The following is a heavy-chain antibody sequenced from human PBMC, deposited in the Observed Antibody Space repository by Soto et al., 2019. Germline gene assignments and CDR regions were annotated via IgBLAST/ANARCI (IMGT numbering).Heavy chain of an antibody. J-gene: IGHJ4*02. CDR2: IYTPGST. D-gene: IGHD1-26*01. CDR3: ARGLVGSTTAFDY. CDR1: GFIVSSSY. V-gene: IGHV3-53*01. Sequence: GGSLRLSCAASGFIVSSSYMSWVRQAPGKGLEWVSTIYTPGSTYYADSVKGRFTISRDISKNTLYLQMNSLRADDTAVYYCARGLVGSTTAFDYWGQGTLVTVSS.